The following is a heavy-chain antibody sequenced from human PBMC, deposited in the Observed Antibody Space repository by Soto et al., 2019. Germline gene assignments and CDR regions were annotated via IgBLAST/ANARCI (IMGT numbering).Heavy chain of an antibody. J-gene: IGHJ4*02. V-gene: IGHV3-30*18. CDR1: GFTFSSYG. D-gene: IGHD2-15*01. CDR2: ISYDGGNK. CDR3: ANDRYCSGGTCYPEEFDY. Sequence: QVQLVEYGGGVVQPGRSLRLSCAASGFTFSSYGMHWVRQAPGKGLEWVAGISYDGGNKYYADSVKGRFTISRDNSKNTLYLEMNSLRVEDTAVYYCANDRYCSGGTCYPEEFDYWGQGTLVTVSS.